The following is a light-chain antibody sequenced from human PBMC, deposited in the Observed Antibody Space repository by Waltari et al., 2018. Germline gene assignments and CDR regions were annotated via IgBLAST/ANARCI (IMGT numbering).Light chain of an antibody. CDR1: QTITGSW. V-gene: IGKV3-20*01. J-gene: IGKJ4*01. CDR2: GAS. CDR3: QQYDGSVVT. Sequence: EMVLTQSPGTLSVSPGERVTVSCRASQTITGSWLTWYHQKPGQAPRLLIYGASNRAPVIPDRFSGSGSGRDFTLTISRLEPEDSAVYYCQQYDGSVVTFGGGTKVEIK.